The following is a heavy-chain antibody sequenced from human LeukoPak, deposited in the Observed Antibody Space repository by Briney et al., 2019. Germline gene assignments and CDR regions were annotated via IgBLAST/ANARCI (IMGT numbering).Heavy chain of an antibody. CDR3: AGANDYVWGTYRCSLDDYGLDV. CDR1: GYTFSSHD. Sequence: PLASVKVSCKASGYTFSSHDINWVRQATGQGLEWMGWMNPDRGDTFFAQNFQGRVTMTRDTSTSTAYMELSSLRSEDTAVYYCAGANDYVWGTYRCSLDDYGLDVWGQGTAVTVSS. D-gene: IGHD3-16*02. V-gene: IGHV1-8*01. CDR2: MNPDRGDT. J-gene: IGHJ6*02.